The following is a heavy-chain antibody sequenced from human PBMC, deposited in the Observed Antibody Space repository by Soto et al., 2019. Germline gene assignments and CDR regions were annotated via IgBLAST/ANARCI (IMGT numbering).Heavy chain of an antibody. CDR2: ISAYNGNT. D-gene: IGHD2-2*01. Sequence: GASVKVSCKASGYTFTSYGISWVRQAPGQGLEWMGWISAYNGNTNYAQKLQGRVTMTTDTSTSTAYMELRSLRSDDTAVYYCARGMVPAANYFWFDPWGQGTLVTVSS. CDR3: ARGMVPAANYFWFDP. J-gene: IGHJ5*02. CDR1: GYTFTSYG. V-gene: IGHV1-18*01.